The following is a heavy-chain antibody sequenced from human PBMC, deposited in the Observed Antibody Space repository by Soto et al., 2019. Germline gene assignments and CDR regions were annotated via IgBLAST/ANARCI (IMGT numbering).Heavy chain of an antibody. Sequence: EVQLVESGGGLVQPGGSLRLSCAGSGFTFSNYWMHWVRQAPGKGLEWVSRIDYDGPTDYADSVRGRFTISRDNAENTLYLQMNSLRPEDTAGYYCVRDSHGDYWGQGTLVTVSS. CDR2: IDYDGPT. J-gene: IGHJ4*02. CDR1: GFTFSNYW. CDR3: VRDSHGDY. V-gene: IGHV3-74*01.